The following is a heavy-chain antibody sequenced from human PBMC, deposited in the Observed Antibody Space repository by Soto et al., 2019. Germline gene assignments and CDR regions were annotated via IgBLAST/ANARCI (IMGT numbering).Heavy chain of an antibody. Sequence: GESLKISCKGSGYSFTSYWIGWVRQMPGKGLEWMGIIYPGDSDTRYSPSFQGQVTISADKSISTAYLQWSSLKASDTAMYYCARLRWITVTNGLSYYYYGMDVWGQGTTVTVSS. CDR3: ARLRWITVTNGLSYYYYGMDV. D-gene: IGHD4-17*01. J-gene: IGHJ6*02. CDR2: IYPGDSDT. V-gene: IGHV5-51*01. CDR1: GYSFTSYW.